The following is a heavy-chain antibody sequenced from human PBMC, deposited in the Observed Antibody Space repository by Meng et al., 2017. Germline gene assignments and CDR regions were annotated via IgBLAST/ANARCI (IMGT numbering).Heavy chain of an antibody. Sequence: EVRTEATGGVLVQPGGSFSTYSGSSWLTVRSTYMRWVRQAPGKGLEWGSVIYSGGSPYYADSVKGPFTISRDNAQNTLYLQMNSLSAEDTAVYYCARGGSYYSYWGQGTLVTVSS. CDR1: WLTVRSTY. J-gene: IGHJ4*02. CDR2: IYSGGSP. V-gene: IGHV3-53*02. D-gene: IGHD1-26*01. CDR3: ARGGSYYSY.